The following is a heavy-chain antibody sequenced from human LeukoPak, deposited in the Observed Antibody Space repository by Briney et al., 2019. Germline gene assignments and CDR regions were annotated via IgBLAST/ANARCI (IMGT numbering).Heavy chain of an antibody. CDR1: GFTFSSYS. CDR2: ISSSSSYI. CDR3: AREDGALPAYYYYMDV. V-gene: IGHV3-21*01. D-gene: IGHD4-17*01. J-gene: IGHJ6*03. Sequence: GGSLRLSCAASGFTFSSYSMNWVRQAPGKGLEWVSSISSSSSYIYYADSVKGRFTISRDNAKNSLYLQMNSLRAEDTAVYYCAREDGALPAYYYYMDVWGKGTTVTVSS.